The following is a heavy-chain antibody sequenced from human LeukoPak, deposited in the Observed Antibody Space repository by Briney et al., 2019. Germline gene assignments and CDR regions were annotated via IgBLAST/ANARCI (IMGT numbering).Heavy chain of an antibody. CDR3: TRHTLRWLGELDPAFDT. D-gene: IGHD3-10*01. CDR2: IRSKPNTYAT. J-gene: IGHJ5*02. Sequence: AGGSLRLSCAASGFTFSVSALHWVRQAPGKGLEWVGRIRSKPNTYATAYAASVKGRFTISRDDSRNTTFLQMNSLKTEDTAVYYCTRHTLRWLGELDPAFDTWGQGTLVTVSS. V-gene: IGHV3-73*01. CDR1: GFTFSVSA.